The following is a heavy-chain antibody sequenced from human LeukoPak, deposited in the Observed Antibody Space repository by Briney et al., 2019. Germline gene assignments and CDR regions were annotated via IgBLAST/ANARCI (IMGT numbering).Heavy chain of an antibody. D-gene: IGHD5-24*01. CDR2: IIPIVGIA. Sequence: SVKVSCKASGGTFSSYALSWVRQAPGQGLEWMGTIIPIVGIANYAQKFQGRVTITADKSTSTAYMELSSLRSEDTAVYYCARDGEMATIYFDYWGQGTLVTVSP. CDR1: GGTFSSYA. V-gene: IGHV1-69*04. J-gene: IGHJ4*02. CDR3: ARDGEMATIYFDY.